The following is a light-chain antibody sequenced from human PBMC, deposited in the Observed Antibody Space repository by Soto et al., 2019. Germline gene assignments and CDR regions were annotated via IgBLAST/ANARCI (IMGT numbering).Light chain of an antibody. CDR3: AAWDDSLNVVV. Sequence: QSVLSQPPSASGTPGQRVTISCSGSSSNVGINTVSWYQRLPGTAPNLLIYSDNQRPSGVPDRFSGSKSGTSASLAISGLQSEDEADYYCAAWDDSLNVVVFGGGTQLTVL. CDR1: SSNVGINT. CDR2: SDN. V-gene: IGLV1-44*01. J-gene: IGLJ7*01.